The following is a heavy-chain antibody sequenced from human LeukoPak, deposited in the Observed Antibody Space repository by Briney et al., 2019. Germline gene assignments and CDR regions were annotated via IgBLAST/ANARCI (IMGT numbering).Heavy chain of an antibody. J-gene: IGHJ6*02. CDR1: GFTFDDYA. V-gene: IGHV3-9*01. Sequence: PGRSLRLSCAASGFTFDDYAMHWVRQAPGKGLEWVSGISWNSGSIGYADSVKGRFTISRDNAKNSLYLQMNSLRAEDTALYYCAKGHYYGMDVWGQGTTVTVSS. CDR3: AKGHYYGMDV. CDR2: ISWNSGSI.